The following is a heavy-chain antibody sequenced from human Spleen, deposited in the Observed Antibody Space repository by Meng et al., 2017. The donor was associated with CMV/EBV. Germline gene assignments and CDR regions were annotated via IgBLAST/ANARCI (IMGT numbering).Heavy chain of an antibody. V-gene: IGHV1-69*10. CDR2: IIPILGIA. J-gene: IGHJ6*02. CDR3: ARTFSSSWRVGYGMDV. D-gene: IGHD6-13*01. Sequence: SVKVSCKASGGTFSSYAFSWVRQAPGQGLEWMGGIIPILGIANYAQKFQGRVTISADKSTSTAYMELSSLRSEDTAVYYCARTFSSSWRVGYGMDVWGQGTTVTVSS. CDR1: GGTFSSYA.